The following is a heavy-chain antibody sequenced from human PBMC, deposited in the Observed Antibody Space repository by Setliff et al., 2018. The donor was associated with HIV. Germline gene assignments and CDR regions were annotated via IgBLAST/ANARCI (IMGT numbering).Heavy chain of an antibody. J-gene: IGHJ4*02. CDR1: GPSINIHY. CDR3: ARHRKDDYFLTAYFDS. V-gene: IGHV4-59*08. Sequence: PSETLSLTCTVSGPSINIHYWSWVRQPPGKGLEWIGEINHSGSTNYNPSLKSRVTISVDTSKNQFSLKPSSVTATDTAVYYCARHRKDDYFLTAYFDSLGQGALVTVSS. CDR2: INHSGST. D-gene: IGHD4-17*01.